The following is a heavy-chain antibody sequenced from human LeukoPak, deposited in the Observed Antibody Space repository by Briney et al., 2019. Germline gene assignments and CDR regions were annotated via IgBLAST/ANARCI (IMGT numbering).Heavy chain of an antibody. J-gene: IGHJ4*02. CDR3: ATDLSGYDSGLGY. CDR1: GYTFINYD. CDR2: MNPHTANT. V-gene: IGHV1-8*03. D-gene: IGHD5-12*01. Sequence: ASVKFSCKASGYTFINYDINWVRQATGQGLEWMGWMNPHTANTGYAQKFQGRVTITWNTSISTVYMELSSLRSEDTAVYYCATDLSGYDSGLGYWGQGTLVTVSS.